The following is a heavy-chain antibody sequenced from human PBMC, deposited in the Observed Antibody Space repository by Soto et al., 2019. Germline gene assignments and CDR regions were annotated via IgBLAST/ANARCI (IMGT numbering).Heavy chain of an antibody. J-gene: IGHJ4*02. CDR2: ISVYHGHT. D-gene: IGHD4-17*01. Sequence: QVHLMQSGAEVKSPGASVRVSCKASGYTFSSYGVSWVRQAPGQGLEFMGWISVYHGHTNYAQKLQGRVTMTTDTSTSTAYMELRILRSADTAVYFCARCDFGDYVPPLDHWCQVTLVTVS. CDR3: ARCDFGDYVPPLDH. CDR1: GYTFSSYG. V-gene: IGHV1-18*01.